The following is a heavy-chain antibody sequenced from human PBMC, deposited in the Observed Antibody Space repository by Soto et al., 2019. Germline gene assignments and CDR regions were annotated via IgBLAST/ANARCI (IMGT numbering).Heavy chain of an antibody. J-gene: IGHJ4*02. CDR3: ARSQITYSSSWNEYFDY. V-gene: IGHV3-33*01. CDR1: GFTFSSYG. Sequence: GGSLRLSCAASGFTFSSYGMHWVRQAPGKGLEWVAVIWYDGSNKYYADSVKGRFTISRDNSKNTLYLQMNSLRAEDTAVYYCARSQITYSSSWNEYFDYWGQGTLVTVSS. D-gene: IGHD6-13*01. CDR2: IWYDGSNK.